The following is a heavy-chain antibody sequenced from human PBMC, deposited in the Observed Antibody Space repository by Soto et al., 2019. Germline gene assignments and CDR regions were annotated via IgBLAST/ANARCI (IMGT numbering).Heavy chain of an antibody. CDR3: ARDTYDTPGYPLDY. J-gene: IGHJ4*02. CDR2: ISTFHGNT. Sequence: GASVKVSCKASGYTFTSYGISWVRQAPGQGLEGMGWISTFHGNTNYAQKFQGSVTMTTDTSTSTAYMELRSLTSDDTAIYYCARDTYDTPGYPLDYGGQGTLVTVSS. V-gene: IGHV1-18*04. D-gene: IGHD3-22*01. CDR1: GYTFTSYG.